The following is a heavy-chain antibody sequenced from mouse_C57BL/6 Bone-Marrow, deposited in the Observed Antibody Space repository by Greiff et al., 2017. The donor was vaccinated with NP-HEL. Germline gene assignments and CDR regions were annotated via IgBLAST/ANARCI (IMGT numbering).Heavy chain of an antibody. CDR1: GYTFTSYW. CDR2: IDPSDRYT. Sequence: VQLQQPGAELVKPGASVKLSCKASGYTFTSYWMQWVKQRPGQGLEWIGEIDPSDRYTNYNQKFKGKATLTVDTSSSTAYMQLSSLTSEDSAVYYCARYYGSSYEWDFDVWGTGTTVTVSS. D-gene: IGHD1-1*01. CDR3: ARYYGSSYEWDFDV. V-gene: IGHV1-50*01. J-gene: IGHJ1*03.